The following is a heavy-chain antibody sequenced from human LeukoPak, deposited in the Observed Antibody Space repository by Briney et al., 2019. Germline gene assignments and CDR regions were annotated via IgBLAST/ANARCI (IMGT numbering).Heavy chain of an antibody. CDR1: GFTFDDYA. CDR2: ISWNSGGI. D-gene: IGHD6-19*01. J-gene: IGHJ4*02. Sequence: PGGSLRLSCAASGFTFDDYAMHWVRQAPGKGLEWVSGISWNSGGIGYVDSVRGRFTISRDNAKNSLYLQMNSLRAEDTALYYCAKDTDVTGRSGWSFDYWGQGTLVTASS. V-gene: IGHV3-9*01. CDR3: AKDTDVTGRSGWSFDY.